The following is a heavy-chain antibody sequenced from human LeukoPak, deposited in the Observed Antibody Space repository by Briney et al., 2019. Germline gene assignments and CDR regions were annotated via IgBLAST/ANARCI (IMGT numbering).Heavy chain of an antibody. D-gene: IGHD3-22*01. CDR1: SGSISSYY. V-gene: IGHV4-59*01. Sequence: SETLSLTCTVSSGSISSYYWSWIRQPPGKGLEWIGYIYYSGSTNYNPSLKSRVTISVDTSKNQFSLKLNSVTAADTAVYYCAGGGDSGGYYYPMFDYWGQGTLVTVSS. CDR3: AGGGDSGGYYYPMFDY. J-gene: IGHJ4*02. CDR2: IYYSGST.